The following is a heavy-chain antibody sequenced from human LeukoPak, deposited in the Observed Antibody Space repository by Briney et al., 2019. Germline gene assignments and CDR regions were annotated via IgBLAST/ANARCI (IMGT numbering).Heavy chain of an antibody. V-gene: IGHV3-7*01. D-gene: IGHD3-10*01. Sequence: GGSLRLSCTASGFTFSSYWMSWVRQPPGKGLEWLANIKQDGSEKYYVDSVKGRFTISRDNAKNSLYLQMNSLRAEDTAVYYCARGFYGSGTNWFDPWGQGTLVTVSS. CDR1: GFTFSSYW. CDR2: IKQDGSEK. CDR3: ARGFYGSGTNWFDP. J-gene: IGHJ5*02.